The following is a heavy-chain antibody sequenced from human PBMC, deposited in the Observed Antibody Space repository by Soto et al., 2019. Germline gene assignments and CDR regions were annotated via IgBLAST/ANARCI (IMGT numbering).Heavy chain of an antibody. Sequence: SLRLSCTASGFTFRNYPMSWIRQAPGKGLDWVSAISGSAENTYYADSVKGRFSISRDNSNNKVYLQMNSLRVEDAAVYYCAKELRSGEVGTVGFDYWGQGTLVTVSS. D-gene: IGHD1-1*01. J-gene: IGHJ4*02. CDR2: ISGSAENT. CDR3: AKELRSGEVGTVGFDY. CDR1: GFTFRNYP. V-gene: IGHV3-23*01.